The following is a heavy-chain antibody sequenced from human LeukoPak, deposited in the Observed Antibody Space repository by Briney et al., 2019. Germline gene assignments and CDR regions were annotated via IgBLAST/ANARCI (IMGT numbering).Heavy chain of an antibody. CDR2: IWYDGSIK. CDR1: GFTFSRYG. D-gene: IGHD2/OR15-2a*01. V-gene: IGHV3-33*06. Sequence: PGGSLRLSCAASGFTFSRYGMHWVRQAPGKGLECVGVIWYDGSIKYYAESVKGRFTISKDNSKNTLYLQMNSLRAEDTAVYYCAKADEMNMDYWGQGTLVTVSS. J-gene: IGHJ4*02. CDR3: AKADEMNMDY.